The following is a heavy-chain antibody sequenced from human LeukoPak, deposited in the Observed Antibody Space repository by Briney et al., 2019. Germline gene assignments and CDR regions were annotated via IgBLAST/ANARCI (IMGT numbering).Heavy chain of an antibody. J-gene: IGHJ6*03. CDR3: ARGEYYYDSSGYPSYYMDV. CDR1: GYTFTSYY. Sequence: ASVKVSCKASGYTFTSYYMHWVRQAPGQGLEWMGIINPSGGSTSYAQKFQGRVTMTRDMSTSTVYMELSSLRSEDTAVYYCARGEYYYDSSGYPSYYMDVWGKGTMVTVSS. V-gene: IGHV1-46*01. CDR2: INPSGGST. D-gene: IGHD3-22*01.